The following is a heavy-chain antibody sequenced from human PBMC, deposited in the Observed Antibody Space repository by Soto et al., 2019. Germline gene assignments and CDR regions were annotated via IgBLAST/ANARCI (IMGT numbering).Heavy chain of an antibody. V-gene: IGHV1-69*14. J-gene: IGHJ1*01. CDR3: STQRGCSGGCCYCCHH. CDR2: IIPIFGTA. Sequence: QVQLVQSGAEVKKPGSSVKVSCKASGGTFSSYAISWVRQAPGQGLEWMGGIIPIFGTANYAQKFQGRVTITADKSTITAYMELSSWRDEDTAVYYWSTQRGCSGGCCYCCHHWGQGTLVTVSS. D-gene: IGHD2-15*01. CDR1: GGTFSSYA.